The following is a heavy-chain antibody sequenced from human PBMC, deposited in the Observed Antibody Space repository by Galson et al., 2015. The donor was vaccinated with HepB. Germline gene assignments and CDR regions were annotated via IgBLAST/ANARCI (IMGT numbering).Heavy chain of an antibody. J-gene: IGHJ4*02. CDR3: ATSLGQWLVFGCSEY. CDR1: GFTFISYG. Sequence: SLRLSCAASGFTFISYGMHWVRQAPGKGLEWLALISFDGRNTYYADAVKGRFTISRDKSRNTLHLQMSSLTADDTAVYYCATSLGQWLVFGCSEYWGQGVLVTVSS. CDR2: ISFDGRNT. D-gene: IGHD6-19*01. V-gene: IGHV3-30*03.